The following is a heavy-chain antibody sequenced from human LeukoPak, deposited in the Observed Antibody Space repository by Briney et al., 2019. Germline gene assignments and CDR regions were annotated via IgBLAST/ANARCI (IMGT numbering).Heavy chain of an antibody. CDR3: ARVRGITETNSDRFDP. Sequence: ASVKVSCKASGYTFTDYYIHWVRQAPGQGLEWMGWINPNSGGAIFAQKFKGRVTMTRDTSISAAYMEVSRLMYDDTAVYYCARVRGITETNSDRFDPWGQGTLVTVSS. J-gene: IGHJ5*02. V-gene: IGHV1-2*02. CDR1: GYTFTDYY. CDR2: INPNSGGA. D-gene: IGHD1/OR15-1a*01.